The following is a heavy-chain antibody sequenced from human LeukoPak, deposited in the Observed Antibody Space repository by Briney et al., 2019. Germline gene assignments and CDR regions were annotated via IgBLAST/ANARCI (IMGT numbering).Heavy chain of an antibody. Sequence: GSLKPFLAAPGFTFSSYSMNWVRQAPGKGLEWVSSISSSSSYIYYEDSVKGRFTISRDNAKNSLYLQMNSLRAEDTAVYYCASGTGYMDVWGKGTTVTVSS. CDR1: GFTFSSYS. D-gene: IGHD1-26*01. CDR2: ISSSSSYI. J-gene: IGHJ6*03. V-gene: IGHV3-21*01. CDR3: ASGTGYMDV.